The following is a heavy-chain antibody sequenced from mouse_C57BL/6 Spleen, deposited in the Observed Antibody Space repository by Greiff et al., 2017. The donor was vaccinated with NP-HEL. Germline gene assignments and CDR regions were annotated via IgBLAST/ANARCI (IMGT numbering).Heavy chain of an antibody. J-gene: IGHJ3*01. V-gene: IGHV5-9-1*02. CDR3: TREDGSSSWFAY. Sequence: EVKLVESGEGLVKPGGSLKLSCAASGFTFSSYAMSWVRQTPEKRLEWVAYISSGGDYIYYADTVKGRFTISRDNARNTLYLQMSSLKSEDTAMYYWTREDGSSSWFAYWGQGTLVTVSA. CDR2: ISSGGDYI. CDR1: GFTFSSYA. D-gene: IGHD1-1*01.